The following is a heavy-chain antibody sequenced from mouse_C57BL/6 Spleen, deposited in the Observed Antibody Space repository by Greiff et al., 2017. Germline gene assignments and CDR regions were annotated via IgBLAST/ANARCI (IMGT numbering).Heavy chain of an antibody. CDR1: GYTFTSYW. CDR2: IHPNSGST. J-gene: IGHJ3*01. Sequence: QVQLQQSGAELVKPGASVKLSCKASGYTFTSYWMHWVKQRPGQGLEWIGMIHPNSGSTNYNEKFKSKATLTVDKSYSTAYMQLSSLTSEDSAVYYCARSFDGYWFAYWGQGTLVTVSA. D-gene: IGHD2-3*01. V-gene: IGHV1-64*01. CDR3: ARSFDGYWFAY.